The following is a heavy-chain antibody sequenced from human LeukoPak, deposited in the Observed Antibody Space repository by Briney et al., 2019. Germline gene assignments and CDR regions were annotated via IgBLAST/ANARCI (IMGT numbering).Heavy chain of an antibody. CDR1: GFTFSSSA. CDR2: ISASGGST. Sequence: GGSLRLSCAASGFTFSSSAMSWVRQVPGKGLEWVSGISASGGSTNYADSVRGRFTISRDNSKNTLYLQMNSLRAEDTAVYYCAIQTYDSSGYSGYFDYWGQGTLVTVSS. V-gene: IGHV3-23*01. J-gene: IGHJ4*02. CDR3: AIQTYDSSGYSGYFDY. D-gene: IGHD3-22*01.